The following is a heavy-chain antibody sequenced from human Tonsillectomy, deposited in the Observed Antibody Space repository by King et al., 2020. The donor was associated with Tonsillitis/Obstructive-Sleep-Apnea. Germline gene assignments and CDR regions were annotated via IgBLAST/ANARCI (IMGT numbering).Heavy chain of an antibody. J-gene: IGHJ4*02. D-gene: IGHD1-26*01. Sequence: VTLKESGPALVKPTQTLTLTCTFSGFSLSTSGMCVSWIRQPPGKALEWLARIDWDDYKYYSKSLKTRLTISKDTSKNQVVLTMTNMDPVDTATYYCARMAITTRYSGSYYAVHYFDYWGQGTLVTVSS. CDR2: IDWDDYK. V-gene: IGHV2-70*15. CDR3: ARMAITTRYSGSYYAVHYFDY. CDR1: GFSLSTSGMC.